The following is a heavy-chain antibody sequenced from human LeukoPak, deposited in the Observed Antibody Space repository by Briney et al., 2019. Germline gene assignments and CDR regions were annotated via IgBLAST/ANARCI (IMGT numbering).Heavy chain of an antibody. D-gene: IGHD6-13*01. Sequence: PSVKVSCKASGYTFTSYGISWVRQAPGQGLDWMGWINPDNDNTNYAQKLQGRVTMTTDTSTSTAYMELRSLRSDDTAVYYCARGEGPGIAAAVYNWFDPWGQGTLVTVSS. CDR3: ARGEGPGIAAAVYNWFDP. V-gene: IGHV1-18*01. J-gene: IGHJ5*02. CDR2: INPDNDNT. CDR1: GYTFTSYG.